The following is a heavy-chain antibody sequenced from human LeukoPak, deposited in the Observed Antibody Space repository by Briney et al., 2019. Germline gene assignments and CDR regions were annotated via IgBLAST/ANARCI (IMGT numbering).Heavy chain of an antibody. V-gene: IGHV4-59*01. Sequence: PSETLSLTCTVSGGSISSYYWSWIRQPPGKGLEWNGYIYYSGSTNYNPSLESRVTISVDTSKNQFSLKLSSVTAADTAVYYCARVDTAMASYYYYYMDVWGKGTTVTVSS. CDR1: GGSISSYY. J-gene: IGHJ6*03. CDR3: ARVDTAMASYYYYYMDV. CDR2: IYYSGST. D-gene: IGHD5-18*01.